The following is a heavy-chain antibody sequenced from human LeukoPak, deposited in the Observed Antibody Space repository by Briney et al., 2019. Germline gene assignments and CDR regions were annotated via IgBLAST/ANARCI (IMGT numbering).Heavy chain of an antibody. D-gene: IGHD6-19*01. CDR1: GGSISSYY. V-gene: IGHV4-59*01. CDR2: IYYSGST. Sequence: SETLSLTCTVSGGSISSYYWSWIRQPPGKGLEWIGYIYYSGSTNYNPSLKSRVTISVDTSKNQFSLKLSSVTAADTAVYYCARDLAGIAEVGSFGDNWFDPWGQGTLVTVSS. J-gene: IGHJ5*02. CDR3: ARDLAGIAEVGSFGDNWFDP.